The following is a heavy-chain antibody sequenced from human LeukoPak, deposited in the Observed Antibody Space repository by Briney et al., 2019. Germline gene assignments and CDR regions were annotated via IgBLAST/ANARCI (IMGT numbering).Heavy chain of an antibody. Sequence: GGSLRLSCAASGFTFSRYWMNWVRQTPGQGLEWVTNIHEDGSDKYYVDSVKGRFTISRDNAKNSVYLQMNGLRAEDTAMYYCAKDLAGSGSYSFDYWGQGTLVTVSS. D-gene: IGHD1-26*01. CDR2: IHEDGSDK. CDR1: GFTFSRYW. J-gene: IGHJ4*02. V-gene: IGHV3-7*05. CDR3: AKDLAGSGSYSFDY.